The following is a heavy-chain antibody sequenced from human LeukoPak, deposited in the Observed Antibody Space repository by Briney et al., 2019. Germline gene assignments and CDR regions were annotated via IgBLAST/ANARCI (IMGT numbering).Heavy chain of an antibody. CDR2: FNPEESET. D-gene: IGHD4-17*01. CDR1: GYTLTDLS. V-gene: IGHV1-24*01. J-gene: IGHJ6*02. Sequence: ASVKVSCTVSGYTLTDLSIHWVRQAPGKGLEWIARFNPEESETSYAQTFQGRVTMTEDKSTDTAYMELNRLRSEDTAVYYCATERLDYGDYVLYYGMDVWGQGTTVTGSS. CDR3: ATERLDYGDYVLYYGMDV.